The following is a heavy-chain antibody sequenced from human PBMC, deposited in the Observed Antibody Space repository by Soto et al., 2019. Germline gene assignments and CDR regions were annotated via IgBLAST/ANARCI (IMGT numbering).Heavy chain of an antibody. V-gene: IGHV3-30*18. Sequence: QVQLVESGGGVVQPGRSLRLSCAASGFTFSSYGMHWVRQAPGKGLEWVAVISYDGSNKYYADSVKGRFTISRDNSKNRLYLRMNSLRAEETAVYYCAKEGYSGSWTCASSYCCYGMDVWGQGTTVTVSS. CDR3: AKEGYSGSWTCASSYCCYGMDV. CDR1: GFTFSSYG. J-gene: IGHJ6*02. D-gene: IGHD1-26*01. CDR2: ISYDGSNK.